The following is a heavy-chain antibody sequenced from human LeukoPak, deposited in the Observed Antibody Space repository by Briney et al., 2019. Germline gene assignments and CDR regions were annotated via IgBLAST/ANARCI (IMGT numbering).Heavy chain of an antibody. Sequence: GGSLRLSCAASGFTFSHYSMNWVRQAPGKGLEWVSYISSSSTIIYYADSVKGRFTISRDNSKNTLYLQMNSLRAEDTAVYYCAKSRSSIAAREFDYWGQGTLVTVSS. V-gene: IGHV3-48*01. CDR3: AKSRSSIAAREFDY. J-gene: IGHJ4*02. D-gene: IGHD6-6*01. CDR2: ISSSSTII. CDR1: GFTFSHYS.